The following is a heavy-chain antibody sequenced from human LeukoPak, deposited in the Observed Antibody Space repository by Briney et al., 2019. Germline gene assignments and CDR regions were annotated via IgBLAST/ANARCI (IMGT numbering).Heavy chain of an antibody. CDR1: GGTFGSYA. J-gene: IGHJ5*02. V-gene: IGHV1-69*05. CDR3: ARGVVPAAIDQFDP. Sequence: SVKVSRKASGGTFGSYAISWGRQAPGPGLEWMGGIIPIFGTANYAQKFQGRVTITTDESTSTAYMELSSLRSEDTAVYYCARGVVPAAIDQFDPWGQGTLVTVSS. CDR2: IIPIFGTA. D-gene: IGHD2-2*01.